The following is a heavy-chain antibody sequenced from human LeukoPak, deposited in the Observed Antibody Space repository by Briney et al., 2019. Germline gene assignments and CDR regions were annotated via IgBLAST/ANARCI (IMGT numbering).Heavy chain of an antibody. Sequence: GASVRVSCKASGYTFTSYGISWVRQAPGQGLEWMGWISAYNGNTNYAQNLQGRVTMTTDTSTSTAYMELRSLRSDDTAVYYCASPQSLGNGHYYMDVWGKGTTVTVSS. CDR2: ISAYNGNT. J-gene: IGHJ6*03. CDR3: ASPQSLGNGHYYMDV. CDR1: GYTFTSYG. D-gene: IGHD2-8*01. V-gene: IGHV1-18*01.